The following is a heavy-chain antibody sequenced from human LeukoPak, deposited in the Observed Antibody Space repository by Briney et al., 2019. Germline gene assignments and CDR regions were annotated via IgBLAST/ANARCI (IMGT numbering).Heavy chain of an antibody. J-gene: IGHJ4*02. CDR3: ARDRGSDWWGSFDF. CDR2: INPNSGGT. V-gene: IGHV1-2*02. CDR1: GYTFTGYY. D-gene: IGHD3-16*01. Sequence: ASVKVSCKASGYTFTGYYMHWVRQAPGQGLEWMGWINPNSGGTNYQQKFQDRVTMTRDTSSSTVYMELSRLRSDDTAVYYCARDRGSDWWGSFDFWGQGTLVTVSS.